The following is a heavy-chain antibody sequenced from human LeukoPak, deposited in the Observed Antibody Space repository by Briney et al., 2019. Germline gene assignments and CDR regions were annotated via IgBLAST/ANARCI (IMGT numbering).Heavy chain of an antibody. J-gene: IGHJ5*02. Sequence: GGSLRPSCAASGFTFSSYAMSWVRQAPGKGLEWVSAISGSGGSTYYADSVKGRFTITRDNSKNTLYLQMNSLRAEDTAVYYCAKVGLPMVRGVKGFDPWGQGTLVTVSS. CDR1: GFTFSSYA. V-gene: IGHV3-23*01. CDR2: ISGSGGST. D-gene: IGHD3-10*01. CDR3: AKVGLPMVRGVKGFDP.